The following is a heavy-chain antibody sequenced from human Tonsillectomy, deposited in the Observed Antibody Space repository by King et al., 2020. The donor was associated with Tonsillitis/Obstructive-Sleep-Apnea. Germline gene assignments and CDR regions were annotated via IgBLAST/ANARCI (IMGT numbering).Heavy chain of an antibody. D-gene: IGHD3-3*01. CDR2: INWNSGTM. V-gene: IGHV3-9*01. J-gene: IGHJ4*02. CDR1: GFTFDDYA. Sequence: QLVQSGGGLVQPGRSLRLSCAASGFTFDDYAMHWVRQAPGKGLEWVSGINWNSGTMGYADSVKGRFTISRDNAKNSLYLQMSSLRAEDTALYYCAKGGFLEWLLDYWGRGTLVTVSS. CDR3: AKGGFLEWLLDY.